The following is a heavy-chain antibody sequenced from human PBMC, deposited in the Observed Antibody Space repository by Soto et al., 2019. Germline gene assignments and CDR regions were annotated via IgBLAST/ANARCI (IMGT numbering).Heavy chain of an antibody. CDR2: IKQDGSEK. CDR1: GFTFSSYW. D-gene: IGHD4-4*01. J-gene: IGHJ6*03. Sequence: EVQLVESGGGLVQPGGSLRLSCAASGFTFSSYWMSWVRQAPGKGLEWVANIKQDGSEKYYVDSVKGRFTISRDNAKNSLYLQMNSLRAEDTAVYYCARDRTVTFYYYHYMDVWGKGTTVTVSS. CDR3: ARDRTVTFYYYHYMDV. V-gene: IGHV3-7*01.